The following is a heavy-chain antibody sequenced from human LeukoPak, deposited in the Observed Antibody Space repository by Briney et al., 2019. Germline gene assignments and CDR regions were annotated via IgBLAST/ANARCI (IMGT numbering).Heavy chain of an antibody. V-gene: IGHV4-30-4*01. Sequence: SETLSLTCTVSGGSISSGDYYWSWIRQPPGKGLEWIGYIYYSGSTYYNPSLKSRDTISIDTSKNQFSLKLSSVTAADTAVYYCARVMKGYCSGGSCYSYYFDYWGQGTLVTVSS. CDR2: IYYSGST. CDR1: GGSISSGDYY. CDR3: ARVMKGYCSGGSCYSYYFDY. J-gene: IGHJ4*02. D-gene: IGHD2-15*01.